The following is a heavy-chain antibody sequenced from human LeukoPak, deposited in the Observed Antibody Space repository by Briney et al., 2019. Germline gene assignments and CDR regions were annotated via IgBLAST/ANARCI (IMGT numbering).Heavy chain of an antibody. CDR3: AILYGSGNGYYYYYYMDV. CDR2: IYYSGST. J-gene: IGHJ6*03. V-gene: IGHV4-59*01. CDR1: GGSISSYY. D-gene: IGHD3-10*01. Sequence: SETLSLTCTVSGGSISSYYWSWIRQPPGNGLEWIGDIYYSGSTNYNPSLKSRVTISVDTSKNQFSLKLSSVTAADTAVYYCAILYGSGNGYYYYYYMDVWGKGTMVTVSS.